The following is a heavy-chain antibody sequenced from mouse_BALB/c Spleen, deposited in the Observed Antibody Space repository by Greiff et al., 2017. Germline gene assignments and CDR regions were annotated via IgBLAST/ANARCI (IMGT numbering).Heavy chain of an antibody. CDR3: TRSYDGYYYYAMDY. V-gene: IGHV1-69*02. CDR1: GYTFTSYW. D-gene: IGHD2-3*01. J-gene: IGHJ4*01. CDR2: IYPSDSYT. Sequence: VQLQQPGAELVRPGASVKLSCKASGYTFTSYWINWVKQRPGQGLEWIGNIYPSDSYTNYNQKFKDKATLTVDKSSSTAYMQLSSPTSEDSAVYYCTRSYDGYYYYAMDYWGQGTSVTVSS.